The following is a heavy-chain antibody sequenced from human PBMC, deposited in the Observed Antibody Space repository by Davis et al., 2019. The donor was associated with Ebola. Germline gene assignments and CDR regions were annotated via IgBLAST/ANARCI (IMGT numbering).Heavy chain of an antibody. J-gene: IGHJ6*02. Sequence: AASVKVSCKASGYTFTGYYMHWVRQAPGQGLEWMGWINPNSGGTNYAQKFQGWVTMTRDTSISTAYMELSRLRSEDTAVYYCARQEMATTYYYYYGMDVWGQGTTVTVSS. CDR3: ARQEMATTYYYYYGMDV. V-gene: IGHV1-2*04. D-gene: IGHD5-24*01. CDR1: GYTFTGYY. CDR2: INPNSGGT.